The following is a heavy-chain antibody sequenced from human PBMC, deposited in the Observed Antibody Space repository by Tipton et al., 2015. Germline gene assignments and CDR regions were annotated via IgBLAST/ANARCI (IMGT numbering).Heavy chain of an antibody. D-gene: IGHD3-22*01. CDR2: IYYSGST. J-gene: IGHJ1*01. CDR3: ARASIIQGYYHDSSRYYLFNS. Sequence: TLSLTCTVSGGSFSDYYWRWIRQSPGEGLEWIGYIYYSGSTNYNPSLRSRVAMSMDTSKNQFSLKLSSVIAADTAVYYCARASIIQGYYHDSSRYYLFNSWGQGTLVTVSS. CDR1: GGSFSDYY. V-gene: IGHV4-59*01.